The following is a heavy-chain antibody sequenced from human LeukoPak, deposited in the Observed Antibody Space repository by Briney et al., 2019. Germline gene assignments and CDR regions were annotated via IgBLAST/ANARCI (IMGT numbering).Heavy chain of an antibody. CDR3: ARHMRVATIRILRWYFDL. CDR2: IYHSGST. D-gene: IGHD5-12*01. CDR1: GVSITTYY. V-gene: IGHV4-59*08. Sequence: PSETLSLTCTVSGVSITTYYWSWIRQPPGKGLEWIGYIYHSGSTNYNPSLKSRVTISVDTSKNQFSLKLSSVTAADTAVYYCARHMRVATIRILRWYFDLWGRGTLVTVSS. J-gene: IGHJ2*01.